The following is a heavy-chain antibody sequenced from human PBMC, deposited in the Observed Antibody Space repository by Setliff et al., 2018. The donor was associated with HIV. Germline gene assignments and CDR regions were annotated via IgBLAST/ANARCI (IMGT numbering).Heavy chain of an antibody. Sequence: PGGSLRLSCAASGFIFSTYSMNWVRQAPGKGLEWVSYISSSGSTIYYADSVKGRFTISRDNAKNSLYLQMNSLRAEDTAVYYCARGRYCSGGSCSRYYYGMDVWGQGTTVTVSS. CDR2: ISSSGSTI. CDR3: ARGRYCSGGSCSRYYYGMDV. D-gene: IGHD2-15*01. V-gene: IGHV3-48*04. CDR1: GFIFSTYS. J-gene: IGHJ6*02.